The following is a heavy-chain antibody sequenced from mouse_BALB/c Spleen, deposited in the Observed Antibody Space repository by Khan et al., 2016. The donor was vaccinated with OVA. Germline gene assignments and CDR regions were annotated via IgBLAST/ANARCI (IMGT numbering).Heavy chain of an antibody. CDR3: ARTARIKY. D-gene: IGHD1-2*01. Sequence: LQQSGPGLVKPSQSLSLTCTVTGYSITSGYGWNWIRQFPGNKLEWMGYISYSGSTNYNPSLKSRISITRDASKNQFFLQLNSVTTEDTATYYCARTARIKYWGQGTTLTVSS. CDR1: GYSITSGYG. CDR2: ISYSGST. V-gene: IGHV3-2*02. J-gene: IGHJ2*01.